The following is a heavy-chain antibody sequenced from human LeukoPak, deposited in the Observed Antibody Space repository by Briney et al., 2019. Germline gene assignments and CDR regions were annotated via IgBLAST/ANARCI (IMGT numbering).Heavy chain of an antibody. J-gene: IGHJ4*02. Sequence: ASVKVSCTASGYTFTGYYLHCVRQAPGQRHEWMGWIYPNTGGTKSTQKFQGRVSMTRDTSITTAYMEINRLTSDDTAVYYCAREPGTATGYWGQGTLVTVSS. D-gene: IGHD1-1*01. CDR1: GYTFTGYY. CDR2: IYPNTGGT. CDR3: AREPGTATGY. V-gene: IGHV1-2*02.